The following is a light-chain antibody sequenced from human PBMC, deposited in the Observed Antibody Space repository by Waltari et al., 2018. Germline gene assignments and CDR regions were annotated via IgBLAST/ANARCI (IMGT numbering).Light chain of an antibody. J-gene: IGLJ1*01. V-gene: IGLV2-14*03. Sequence: QSALTQPASVSGSPGQSVTISCTGTSDDVGGYNHVSWFQQHPVKAPKLMIYDVNNRPSGISNRFSGSKSDNTASLTISGLQAEDEAEYYCSSYTSSGPYVFGSGTKV. CDR3: SSYTSSGPYV. CDR1: SDDVGGYNH. CDR2: DVN.